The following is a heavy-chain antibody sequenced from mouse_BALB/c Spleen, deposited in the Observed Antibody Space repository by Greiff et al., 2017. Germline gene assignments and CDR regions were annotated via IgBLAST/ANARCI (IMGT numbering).Heavy chain of an antibody. CDR1: GFSFTSYG. Sequence: QVQLQQSGPGLVQPSQSLSITCTVSGFSFTSYGVPWVRQSPGKGLEWLGVIWSGGSTDDNAAFISRLSISTDNSKSQVFFKMNSLQANDTAIDYCARNGGNYGGFAYWGQGTLVTVSA. V-gene: IGHV2-2*02. CDR2: IWSGGST. D-gene: IGHD2-1*01. CDR3: ARNGGNYGGFAY. J-gene: IGHJ3*01.